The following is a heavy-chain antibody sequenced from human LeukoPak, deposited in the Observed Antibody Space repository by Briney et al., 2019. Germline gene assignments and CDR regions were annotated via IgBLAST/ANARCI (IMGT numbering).Heavy chain of an antibody. Sequence: ASVKVSCKASGYTFTGYYMHWVRQAPGQGLEWVGWINPNSGGTNYAQKFQGWVTMTRDTSISTAYMELSRLRSDDTAVYYCAREVDRYCSSTSCYRGVNWFDPWGQGTLVTVSS. D-gene: IGHD2-2*01. V-gene: IGHV1-2*04. CDR3: AREVDRYCSSTSCYRGVNWFDP. CDR1: GYTFTGYY. CDR2: INPNSGGT. J-gene: IGHJ5*02.